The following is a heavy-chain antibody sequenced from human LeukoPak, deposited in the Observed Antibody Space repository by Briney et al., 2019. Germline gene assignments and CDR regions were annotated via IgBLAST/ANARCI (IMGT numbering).Heavy chain of an antibody. Sequence: GGSLRLSCAASGFTFSSYAMSWVRQAPGKGLEWVSAISGSGGSTYYADSVKGRFTISRDNSKNTLYLQMNSLRAEDTAVYYCASNPVPAAILYYYYMGVWGXXTTXTVSS. D-gene: IGHD2-2*02. V-gene: IGHV3-23*01. CDR1: GFTFSSYA. CDR2: ISGSGGST. CDR3: ASNPVPAAILYYYYMGV. J-gene: IGHJ6*03.